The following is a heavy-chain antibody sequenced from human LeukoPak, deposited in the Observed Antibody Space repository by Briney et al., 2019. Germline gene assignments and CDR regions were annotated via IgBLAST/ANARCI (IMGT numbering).Heavy chain of an antibody. V-gene: IGHV4-4*07. CDR1: GGSISSYY. CDR2: IYTSGST. CDR3: ARDTITMVQGVWAFDI. J-gene: IGHJ3*02. Sequence: PSETLSLTCTVSGGSISSYYWSWIRQPAGKGLEWIGRIYTSGSTNYNPSIKSRVTMSVDTSKNQFSLKLSSVTAADTAVYYCARDTITMVQGVWAFDIWGQGTMVTVSS. D-gene: IGHD3-10*01.